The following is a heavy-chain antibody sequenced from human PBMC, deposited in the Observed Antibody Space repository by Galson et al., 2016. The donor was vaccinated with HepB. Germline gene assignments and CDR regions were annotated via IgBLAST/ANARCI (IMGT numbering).Heavy chain of an antibody. CDR1: GFRFRSYT. Sequence: SLRLSCAASGFRFRSYTFHWVRQTPGKGLEVAAVISDDGEKTYYADSVKGRFTISRDNSKNTVNLQMDSLRHEDTALYYCVREGWPAGDAFDVWGQGTMVIVSS. CDR2: ISDDGEKT. V-gene: IGHV3-30*04. D-gene: IGHD1-14*01. CDR3: VREGWPAGDAFDV. J-gene: IGHJ3*01.